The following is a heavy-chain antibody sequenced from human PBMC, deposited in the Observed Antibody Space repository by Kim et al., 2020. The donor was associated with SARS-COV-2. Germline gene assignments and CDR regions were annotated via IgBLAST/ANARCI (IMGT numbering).Heavy chain of an antibody. D-gene: IGHD3-9*01. Sequence: SETLSLTCTVSGGSITSGSSYWGWIRQPPGERLEWIGSIYHRGNTYYNPSLKSRVTFFVDTSKNQFSLRLTSLSAADTAIYFCARQNYDMLTGLIENWGQGTLVAVSS. CDR2: IYHRGNT. CDR3: ARQNYDMLTGLIEN. J-gene: IGHJ4*02. CDR1: GGSITSGSSY. V-gene: IGHV4-39*01.